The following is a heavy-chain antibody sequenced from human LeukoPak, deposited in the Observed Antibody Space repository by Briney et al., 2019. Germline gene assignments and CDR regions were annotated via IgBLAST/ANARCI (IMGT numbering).Heavy chain of an antibody. V-gene: IGHV4-34*01. CDR3: ASYLTTDYGMDV. CDR1: GGSFSGYY. CDR2: LNHSGST. J-gene: IGHJ6*02. Sequence: SETLSLTCAVYGGSFSGYYWSWIRQPPGKGLEWIGELNHSGSTNYNPSLKSRVIISVDTSKNQLSLKLSSVTAADTAVYYCASYLTTDYGMDVWGQGTTVTVSS. D-gene: IGHD4-4*01.